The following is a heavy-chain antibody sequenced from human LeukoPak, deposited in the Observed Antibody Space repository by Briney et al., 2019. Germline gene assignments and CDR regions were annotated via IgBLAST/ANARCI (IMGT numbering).Heavy chain of an antibody. V-gene: IGHV3-30*02. J-gene: IGHJ4*02. CDR2: TRSDGSDK. CDR3: GKHDSASDY. CDR1: GFIFSNYG. Sequence: GGSLRPSCGPSGFIFSNYGMTWVRQAPGKGLEWVAFTRSDGSDKYYTDSVKGRFTISRDNSKNTLYLQMNSLRAEDTAVYYCGKHDSASDYWGQGTLVTVSS. D-gene: IGHD1-26*01.